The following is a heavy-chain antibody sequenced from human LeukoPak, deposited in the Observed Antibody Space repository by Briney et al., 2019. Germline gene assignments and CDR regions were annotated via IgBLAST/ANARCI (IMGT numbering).Heavy chain of an antibody. CDR2: ISANGVDT. Sequence: GGSLRLSCVASGFTFSNHAMTWVRQAPGKGLEWVSAISANGVDTFYAPSVKGRFTISRDNSKNTLYLQINSLRAEDTTIYYCAKDVWWSVSWGQGTLVTVSS. D-gene: IGHD2-8*02. V-gene: IGHV3-23*01. CDR1: GFTFSNHA. CDR3: AKDVWWSVS. J-gene: IGHJ5*02.